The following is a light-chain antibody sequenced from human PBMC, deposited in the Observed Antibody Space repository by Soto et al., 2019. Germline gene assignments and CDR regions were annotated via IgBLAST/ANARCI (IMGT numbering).Light chain of an antibody. V-gene: IGKV2-28*01. Sequence: DIVMTQSPLSLPVTPGEPASISCRSSQSLLHSNGYNYLDWYLQKPGQSPQLLIYLGSNRASGVPDRCSGSGSGPDFTLKISRVEAEDVGVYYCMQAVQTPLTFGQGTKVEIK. J-gene: IGKJ1*01. CDR2: LGS. CDR1: QSLLHSNGYNY. CDR3: MQAVQTPLT.